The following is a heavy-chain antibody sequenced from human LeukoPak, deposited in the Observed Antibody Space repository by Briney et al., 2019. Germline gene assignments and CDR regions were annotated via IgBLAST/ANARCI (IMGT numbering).Heavy chain of an antibody. Sequence: GGSLRLSCAASGFTFSNYSMNWVRQAPGKGPEWVSYISTRSGTIYYTDSVKGRFTISRDNAKNSLYLQMNSLRDEDTAVYYCARDRGGYEFFDSWGQGILVTVSS. CDR2: ISTRSGTI. CDR3: ARDRGGYEFFDS. D-gene: IGHD5-12*01. V-gene: IGHV3-48*02. J-gene: IGHJ4*02. CDR1: GFTFSNYS.